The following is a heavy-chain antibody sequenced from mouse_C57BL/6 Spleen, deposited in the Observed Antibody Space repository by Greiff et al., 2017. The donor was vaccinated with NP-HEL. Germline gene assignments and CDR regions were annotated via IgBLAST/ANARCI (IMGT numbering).Heavy chain of an antibody. CDR3: ARADGYYYFDY. J-gene: IGHJ2*01. V-gene: IGHV3-1*01. CDR2: ISYSGST. D-gene: IGHD2-3*01. CDR1: GYSITSGYD. Sequence: EVHLVESGPGMVKPSQSLSLTCTVTGYSITSGYDWHWIRHFPGNKLEWMGYISYSGSTNYNPSLKSRISITHDTSKNHFFLKLNSVTTEDTATYYCARADGYYYFDYWGQGTTLTVSS.